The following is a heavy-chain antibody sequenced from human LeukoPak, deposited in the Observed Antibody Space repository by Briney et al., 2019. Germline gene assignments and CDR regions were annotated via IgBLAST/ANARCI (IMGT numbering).Heavy chain of an antibody. V-gene: IGHV3-23*01. CDR3: AKRARYNSARATDFDS. D-gene: IGHD6-19*01. Sequence: PGGSLRLSCLASGFSFNSYTMNWVREAPGKGLEWVSTISPGVSGYTWYAESVKGRFTISRDNSNNLVYLQMNNLRAEDTAEYYCAKRARYNSARATDFDSWGQGTQVTVSS. CDR2: ISPGVSGYT. J-gene: IGHJ4*02. CDR1: GFSFNSYT.